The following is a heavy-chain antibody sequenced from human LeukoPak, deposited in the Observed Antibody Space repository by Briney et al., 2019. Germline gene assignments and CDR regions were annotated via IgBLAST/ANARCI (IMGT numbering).Heavy chain of an antibody. Sequence: PGGSLRLSCAASGFTFSSYGMHWVRQAPGKGLEWVAVIWYDGSNKYYADSVKGRFTISRDNSKNTLYLQMNSLRAEDTAVYYCAKSPGVDWLLAGSYWGQGTLVTVSS. J-gene: IGHJ4*02. CDR1: GFTFSSYG. V-gene: IGHV3-33*06. CDR2: IWYDGSNK. CDR3: AKSPGVDWLLAGSY. D-gene: IGHD3-9*01.